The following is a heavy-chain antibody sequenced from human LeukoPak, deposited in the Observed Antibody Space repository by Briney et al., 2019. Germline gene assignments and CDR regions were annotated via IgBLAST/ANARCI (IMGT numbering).Heavy chain of an antibody. D-gene: IGHD6-19*01. Sequence: SETLSLTCTVSGGSISSYYWSWIRQPPGKGPEWIGYIYYSGSTNYNPSLKSRVTISVDTSKNQFSLKLSSVTAADTAVYYCARATSSGGWQFFDYWGQGTLVTVSS. CDR2: IYYSGST. J-gene: IGHJ4*02. CDR3: ARATSSGGWQFFDY. CDR1: GGSISSYY. V-gene: IGHV4-59*01.